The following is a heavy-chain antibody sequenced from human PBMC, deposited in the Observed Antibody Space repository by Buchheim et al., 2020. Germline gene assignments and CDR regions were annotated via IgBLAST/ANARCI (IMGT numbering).Heavy chain of an antibody. CDR1: GFTFSSYA. D-gene: IGHD4-11*01. V-gene: IGHV3-30-3*01. J-gene: IGHJ4*02. CDR2: ISYDGSNK. Sequence: QVQLVESGGGVVQPGRSLRLSCAASGFTFSSYAMHWVRQAPGKGLEWVAVISYDGSNKYYADSVKGRFTISRDNSKNTLYLQMNSLRAEDTAVYYCARDLRTVTRVFDYWGQGTL. CDR3: ARDLRTVTRVFDY.